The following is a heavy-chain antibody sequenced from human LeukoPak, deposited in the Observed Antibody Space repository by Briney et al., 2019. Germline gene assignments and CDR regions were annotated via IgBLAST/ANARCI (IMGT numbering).Heavy chain of an antibody. D-gene: IGHD2-2*01. CDR2: IKQDGSEK. V-gene: IGHV3-7*03. J-gene: IGHJ3*02. Sequence: GGSLRLSCAASGLTFSNYWMSWVRQAPGKGLEWVANIKQDGSEKYYVDSVKGRFTVSRDNAKNSLYLQMNSLSAEDTAVYYCAKDTSIVVVPAAKYQGDAFDIWGQGTMVTVSS. CDR3: AKDTSIVVVPAAKYQGDAFDI. CDR1: GLTFSNYW.